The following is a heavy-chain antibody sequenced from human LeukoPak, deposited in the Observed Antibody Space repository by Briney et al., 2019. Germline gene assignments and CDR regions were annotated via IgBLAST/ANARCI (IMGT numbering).Heavy chain of an antibody. CDR3: ARGQFRPGITMIVATQGYYYYYGMDV. CDR2: IYPRDGST. J-gene: IGHJ6*02. Sequence: ASVKVSCKASGYTFTSNYIHWVRQAPGQGLEWMGMIYPRDGSTSYAQKFQGRVTVTRDTSTSTVHMELSGLRSEDTAVYYCARGQFRPGITMIVATQGYYYYYGMDVWGQGTTVTVSS. D-gene: IGHD3-22*01. V-gene: IGHV1-46*01. CDR1: GYTFTSNY.